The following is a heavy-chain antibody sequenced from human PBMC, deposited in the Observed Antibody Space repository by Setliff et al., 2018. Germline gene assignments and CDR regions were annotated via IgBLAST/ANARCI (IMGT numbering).Heavy chain of an antibody. D-gene: IGHD3-9*01. J-gene: IGHJ3*02. CDR2: IYYSGST. CDR1: GGSISSGGYY. CDR3: ARHFPWGYFDWLSYHDAFDI. Sequence: SETLSLTCTVSGGSISSGGYYWSWIRQHPGKGLEWIGYIYYSGSTYYNPSLKSRVTISVDTSKNQFSLKLSSVTAADTAVYYCARHFPWGYFDWLSYHDAFDIWGQGTMVTVSS. V-gene: IGHV4-39*01.